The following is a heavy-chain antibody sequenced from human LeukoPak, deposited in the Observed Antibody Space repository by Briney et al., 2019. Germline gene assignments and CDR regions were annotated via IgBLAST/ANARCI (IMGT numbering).Heavy chain of an antibody. D-gene: IGHD3-10*01. CDR2: IYPGDSDT. V-gene: IGHV5-51*01. CDR1: GYSSTSYW. J-gene: IGHJ5*02. CDR3: ALYYYGNWFDP. Sequence: GESLKISCNGSGYSSTSYWIGWVRQLPRKGLEWMGIIYPGDSDTRYSPSFQGQVTISADKSISTAYLQWSSLKASDTAMYYCALYYYGNWFDPWGQGTLVTVSS.